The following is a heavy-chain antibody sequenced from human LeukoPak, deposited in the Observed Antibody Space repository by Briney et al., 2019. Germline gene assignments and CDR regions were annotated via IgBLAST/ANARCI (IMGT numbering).Heavy chain of an antibody. D-gene: IGHD7-27*01. CDR2: IYSGGST. CDR1: GFTVNNNH. CDR3: AKDGGLWVSAHWGDS. Sequence: PGGSLRLSCAASGFTVNNNHMSWVRQAPGKGLEWVSIIYSGGSTYSIDSVKGRFTVSRDDSKNTLYLQMNSLRAEDTAVYYCAKDGGLWVSAHWGDSWGRGTLVTVSS. V-gene: IGHV3-53*01. J-gene: IGHJ4*02.